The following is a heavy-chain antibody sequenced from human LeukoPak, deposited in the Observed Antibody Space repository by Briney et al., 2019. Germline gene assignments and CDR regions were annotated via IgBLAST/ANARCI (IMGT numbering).Heavy chain of an antibody. Sequence: GRSLTLSCAASGFTFSSYGMHWVRQAPGKGLEWVAVIWYDGSNKYYADSVKGRFTISRDISKNTLYLQMNSLRAEDTAVYYCAREYYWNYFGAGSWGAAATWGQGTLVTVSS. CDR3: AREYYWNYFGAGSWGAAAT. CDR2: IWYDGSNK. V-gene: IGHV3-33*08. J-gene: IGHJ5*02. CDR1: GFTFSSYG. D-gene: IGHD3-10*01.